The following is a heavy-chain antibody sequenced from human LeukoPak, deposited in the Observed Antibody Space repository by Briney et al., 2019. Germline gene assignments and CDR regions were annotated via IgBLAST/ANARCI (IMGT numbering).Heavy chain of an antibody. CDR2: ISFDGGNK. CDR3: ARGRAGIAAAGFDY. D-gene: IGHD6-13*01. CDR1: GFTFSMSA. Sequence: GGSLRLSCATSGFTFSMSAMHWVRLAPGRGLDWVAVISFDGGNKFYADSVKGRFSISRDNSKNTLYLQMNSLGLDDTAVYFCARGRAGIAAAGFDYWGQGTLVTVSS. V-gene: IGHV3-30-3*01. J-gene: IGHJ4*02.